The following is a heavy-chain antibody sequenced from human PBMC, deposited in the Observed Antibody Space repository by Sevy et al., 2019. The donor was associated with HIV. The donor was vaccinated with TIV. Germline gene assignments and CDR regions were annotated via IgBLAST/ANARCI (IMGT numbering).Heavy chain of an antibody. CDR2: VFPNSGGT. Sequence: ASVKVSCKASGYTFTDDYLHWVRQAPGQGLEWMGRVFPNSGGTNYAQKFRGRVTMTRDTSISTAYMELSRLRSDDTAVYYCARDAGGGTTNSGMDVWGQGTTVTVSS. CDR3: ARDAGGGTTNSGMDV. CDR1: GYTFTDDY. V-gene: IGHV1-2*06. J-gene: IGHJ6*02. D-gene: IGHD1-7*01.